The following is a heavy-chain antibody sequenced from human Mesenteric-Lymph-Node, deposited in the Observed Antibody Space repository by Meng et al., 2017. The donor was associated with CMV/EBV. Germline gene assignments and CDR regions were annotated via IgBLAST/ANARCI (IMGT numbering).Heavy chain of an antibody. V-gene: IGHV3-30*02. J-gene: IGHJ4*02. CDR3: ARGMTTRGRLDY. CDR1: GFTFSSYG. CDR2: IRYDGSNK. D-gene: IGHD5-24*01. Sequence: GESLKISCAASGFTFSSYGMHWVRQAPGKGLEWVAFIRYDGSNKYYADSVKGRFTISRDNSKNTLYLQMNSLRAEDTAVYYCARGMTTRGRLDYWGQGTLVTVSS.